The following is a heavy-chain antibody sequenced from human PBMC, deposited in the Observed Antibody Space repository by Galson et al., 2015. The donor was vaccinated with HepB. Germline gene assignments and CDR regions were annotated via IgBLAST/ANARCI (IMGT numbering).Heavy chain of an antibody. D-gene: IGHD4-11*01. J-gene: IGHJ4*02. CDR1: GDSVSSNSAA. Sequence: CAISGDSVSSNSAAWNWIRQSPSRGLEWLGRTYYRSKWYNDYAVSVKSRITINPDTSKNQFSLQLNSVTPEDTAVYYCAREMRSRLVPNPFDYWGQGTLVTVSS. CDR2: TYYRSKWYN. CDR3: AREMRSRLVPNPFDY. V-gene: IGHV6-1*01.